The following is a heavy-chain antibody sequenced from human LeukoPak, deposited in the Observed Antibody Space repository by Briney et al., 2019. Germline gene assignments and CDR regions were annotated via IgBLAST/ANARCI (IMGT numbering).Heavy chain of an antibody. V-gene: IGHV1-69*05. J-gene: IGHJ4*02. Sequence: SVKVSCKASGYTFTSYYMHWVRQAPGQGLEWMGRIIPIFGTANYAQKFQGSVTITTDESTSTAYMELSSLRSEDTAVYYCAREPNSYGYDYWGQGTLVTVSS. D-gene: IGHD5-18*01. CDR2: IIPIFGTA. CDR3: AREPNSYGYDY. CDR1: GYTFTSYY.